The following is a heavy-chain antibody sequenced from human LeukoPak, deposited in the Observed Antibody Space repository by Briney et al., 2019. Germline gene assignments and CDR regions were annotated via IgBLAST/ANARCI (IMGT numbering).Heavy chain of an antibody. CDR1: GGSFSDYY. V-gene: IGHV4-34*01. D-gene: IGHD3-16*02. J-gene: IGHJ4*02. CDR2: INHSGST. CDR3: ARVRVRWYDYVWGSYRYLDY. Sequence: SETLSLTCAVYGGSFSDYYWSWIRQPPGKGLEWIGEINHSGSTNYNPSLKSRVTISVDTSKNQFSLKLSSVTAADTAVYYCARVRVRWYDYVWGSYRYLDYWGQGTLVTVSS.